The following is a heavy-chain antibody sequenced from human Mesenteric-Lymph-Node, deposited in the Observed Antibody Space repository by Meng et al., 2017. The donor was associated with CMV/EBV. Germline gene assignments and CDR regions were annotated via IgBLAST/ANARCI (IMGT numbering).Heavy chain of an antibody. CDR2: INHSGST. V-gene: IGHV4-34*01. J-gene: IGHJ5*02. D-gene: IGHD3-3*01. CDR3: ARNPASIEAGGYYRRSAWFDP. Sequence: GYYWSWIRQPPGKGLEWIGEINHSGSTNYNPSLKSRVTISVDTSKNQFSLKLSSVTAADTALYYCARNPASIEAGGYYRRSAWFDPWGQGTLVTVSS. CDR1: GYY.